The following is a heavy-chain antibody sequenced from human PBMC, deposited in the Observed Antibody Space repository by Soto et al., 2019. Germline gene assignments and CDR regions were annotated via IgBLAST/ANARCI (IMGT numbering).Heavy chain of an antibody. V-gene: IGHV3-21*01. CDR3: TREHVVTIFRRGQRGSFDN. Sequence: PGGSLRLSCAASGVTFRSYTMHWVRQAPGKGLEWVAFITSGSDYIYYADSVKGRFTISRDDANNSLFLQMSSLRAEDTAVYYCTREHVVTIFRRGQRGSFDNWSQGTLVTVSS. J-gene: IGHJ4*02. CDR1: GVTFRSYT. CDR2: ITSGSDYI. D-gene: IGHD3-9*01.